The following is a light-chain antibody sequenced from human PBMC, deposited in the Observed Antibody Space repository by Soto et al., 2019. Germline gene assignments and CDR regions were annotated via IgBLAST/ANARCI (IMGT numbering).Light chain of an antibody. CDR2: KAS. Sequence: DIQMTQSPSTLSGSVGDRVTITCRASQTISSWLAWYQQKPGKAHKLLIYKASTLKSGVPSRFSGSGSGTEFTLTISSLQPDDFATYYCKHYNSYSEAFGQGTKGDI. CDR1: QTISSW. CDR3: KHYNSYSEA. V-gene: IGKV1-5*03. J-gene: IGKJ1*01.